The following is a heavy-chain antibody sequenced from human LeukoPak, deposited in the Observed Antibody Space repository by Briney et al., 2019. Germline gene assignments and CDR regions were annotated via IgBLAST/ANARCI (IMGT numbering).Heavy chain of an antibody. V-gene: IGHV1-69*05. D-gene: IGHD3-22*01. J-gene: IGHJ5*02. CDR1: GGTFSSYA. Sequence: RASVKVSCKASGGTFSSYAISWVRQAPGQGLEWMGRIIPIFGTANYAQKFQGRVTIITDESTSTAYMELSSLRSEDTAVYYCARVLDSSGYLNWFDPWGQGTLVTVSS. CDR2: IIPIFGTA. CDR3: ARVLDSSGYLNWFDP.